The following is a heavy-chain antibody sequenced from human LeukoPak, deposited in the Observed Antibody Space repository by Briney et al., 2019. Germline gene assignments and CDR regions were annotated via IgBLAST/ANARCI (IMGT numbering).Heavy chain of an antibody. CDR3: AKDHHRYCSGGSCSNFDY. J-gene: IGHJ4*02. D-gene: IGHD2-15*01. CDR2: IRYDGSNK. V-gene: IGHV3-30*02. CDR1: GFTFSSYG. Sequence: PGGSLRLSCAASGFTFSSYGMHWVRQAPSKGLEWVAFIRYDGSNKYYADSVKGRFTISRDNSKNTLYLQMNSLRAEDTAVYYCAKDHHRYCSGGSCSNFDYWGQGTLVTVSS.